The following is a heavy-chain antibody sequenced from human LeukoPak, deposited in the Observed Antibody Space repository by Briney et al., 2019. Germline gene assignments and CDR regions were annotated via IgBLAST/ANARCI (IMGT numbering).Heavy chain of an antibody. CDR2: INPHSGGT. V-gene: IGHV1-2*02. CDR1: GYTFTGYY. J-gene: IGHJ4*02. CDR3: AVDSSGYYFNY. Sequence: ASVKVSCKASGYTFTGYYMHWVRQAPGQGLEWMGWINPHSGGTNYAQKFQGRVTMTRDTSISTAYMELSRLRSDDTAVYYCAVDSSGYYFNYWGQGTLVTVSS. D-gene: IGHD3-22*01.